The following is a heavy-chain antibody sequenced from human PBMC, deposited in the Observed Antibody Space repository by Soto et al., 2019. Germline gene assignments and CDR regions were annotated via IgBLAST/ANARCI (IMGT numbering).Heavy chain of an antibody. CDR3: ARDGVEIAVAGTHPYYYYGMDV. V-gene: IGHV1-2*04. CDR2: INPNSGGT. J-gene: IGHJ6*02. Sequence: ASLKVSCKASGYTFTGYYMHWVRQAPGQGLEWMGWINPNSGGTNYAQKFQGWVTMTRDTSISTAYMELSRLRSDDTAVYYCARDGVEIAVAGTHPYYYYGMDVWGQGTTVTVSS. D-gene: IGHD6-19*01. CDR1: GYTFTGYY.